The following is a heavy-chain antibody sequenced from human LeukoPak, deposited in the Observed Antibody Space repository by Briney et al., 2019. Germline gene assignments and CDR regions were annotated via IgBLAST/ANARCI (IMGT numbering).Heavy chain of an antibody. CDR3: ARGTDYDSDYFDH. D-gene: IGHD3-22*01. V-gene: IGHV4-39*07. Sequence: SETLSLTCTVSGGSISSSDYYWGWIRQPPGKGLEWIGSIYYSGSTYYNPSLKSRVTISVDTSKNQFSLKLSSVTAADTAVYYCARGTDYDSDYFDHWGQGTLVTVSS. CDR1: GGSISSSDYY. J-gene: IGHJ4*02. CDR2: IYYSGST.